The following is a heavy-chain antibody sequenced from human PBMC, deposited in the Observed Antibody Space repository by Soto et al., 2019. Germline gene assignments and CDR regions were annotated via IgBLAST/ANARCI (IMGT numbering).Heavy chain of an antibody. J-gene: IGHJ4*02. V-gene: IGHV3-64D*06. D-gene: IGHD3-16*01. CDR3: ASSRQAGEWVPPLEFHY. Sequence: GGSLRLSCSASGFTFIYYAMHWVRQAPGKGLEYVSAISLNGGSTYYADSVKGRFTISRDDSKKTLSLQMSSLKASDTAMYYCASSRQAGEWVPPLEFHYWGQGTLVTV. CDR2: ISLNGGST. CDR1: GFTFIYYA.